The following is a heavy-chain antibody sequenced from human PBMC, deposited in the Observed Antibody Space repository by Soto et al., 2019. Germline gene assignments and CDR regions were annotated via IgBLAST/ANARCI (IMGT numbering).Heavy chain of an antibody. D-gene: IGHD6-19*01. CDR3: ARDEELRNSSGWYGWFDY. J-gene: IGHJ4*02. V-gene: IGHV3-33*01. Sequence: QVQLVESGGGVVQPGRSLRLSCAASGFTFSSYGMHWVRQAPGKGLEWVAVIWYDGSNKYYADSVKGRFTISRDNSKNTLYLQMNSLRAEDTAVYYCARDEELRNSSGWYGWFDYWGQGTLVTVSS. CDR1: GFTFSSYG. CDR2: IWYDGSNK.